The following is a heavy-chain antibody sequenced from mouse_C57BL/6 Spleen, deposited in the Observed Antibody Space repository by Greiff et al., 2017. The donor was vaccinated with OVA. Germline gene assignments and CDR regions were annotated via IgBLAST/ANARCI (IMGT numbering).Heavy chain of an antibody. CDR3: ARRLGREYFDY. D-gene: IGHD4-1*01. Sequence: EVQLQQSGPVLVKPGASVKMSCKASGYTFTDYYMNWVKQSHGKSLEWIGVINPYNGGTSYNQKFKGKATLTVDKSSSTAYMELNSLTSEDSAVYYCARRLGREYFDYWGQGTTLTVSS. V-gene: IGHV1-19*01. J-gene: IGHJ2*01. CDR1: GYTFTDYY. CDR2: INPYNGGT.